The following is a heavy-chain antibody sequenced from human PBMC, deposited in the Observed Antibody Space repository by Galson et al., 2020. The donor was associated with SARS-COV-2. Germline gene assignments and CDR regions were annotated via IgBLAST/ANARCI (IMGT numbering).Heavy chain of an antibody. J-gene: IGHJ6*02. Sequence: ASVKVSCKASGYTFTNYYMHWVRQAPGQGLEWMGWINPNKDVTNYAQNFQGRVTMTRDTSIRTVYMELARLTSDDTAVYYCARNSSDTGYNYSDVWGQGTTVTVSS. CDR3: ARNSSDTGYNYSDV. CDR1: GYTFTNYY. CDR2: INPNKDVT. D-gene: IGHD5-12*01. V-gene: IGHV1-2*02.